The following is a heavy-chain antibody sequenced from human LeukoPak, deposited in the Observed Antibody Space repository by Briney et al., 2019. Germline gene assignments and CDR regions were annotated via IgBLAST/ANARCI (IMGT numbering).Heavy chain of an antibody. CDR3: ARVEMATIAGPAWFDP. V-gene: IGHV1-18*01. D-gene: IGHD5-24*01. J-gene: IGHJ5*02. CDR2: ISAYNGNT. Sequence: ASVKVSCKASGYTFTSYGISWVRQAPGQGLEWMGWISAYNGNTNYAQKLQGRVTITRDTSTSTAYMELRSLRSDDTAVYYCARVEMATIAGPAWFDPWGQGTLVTVSS. CDR1: GYTFTSYG.